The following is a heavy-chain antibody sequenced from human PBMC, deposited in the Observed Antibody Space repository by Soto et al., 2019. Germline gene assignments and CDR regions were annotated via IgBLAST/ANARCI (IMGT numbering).Heavy chain of an antibody. V-gene: IGHV3-23*01. D-gene: IGHD5-12*01. CDR3: AKGGREYSGYDSGVFDY. Sequence: GGSLRLSCAASGFTFSSYAMSWVRQAPGKGLEWVSAISGSGGSTYYADSVKGRFTISRDNSKNTLYLQMNSLRAEDTAVYYCAKGGREYSGYDSGVFDYWGQGTLVTVSS. J-gene: IGHJ4*02. CDR2: ISGSGGST. CDR1: GFTFSSYA.